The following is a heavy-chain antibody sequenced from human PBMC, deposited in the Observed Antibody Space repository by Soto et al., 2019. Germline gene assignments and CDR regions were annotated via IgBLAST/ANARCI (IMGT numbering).Heavy chain of an antibody. CDR2: ISYDGRNK. Sequence: PGGSLRLSCAASGFSFSGYGMYWVRQAPGKGLQWVTLISYDGRNKFYADSVKGRFSISRDNSKNTLYLQMNSLRDEDTALYYCAKDRRYSGSYMDGFYHNGMDVWGQGTTVTVSS. V-gene: IGHV3-30*18. J-gene: IGHJ6*02. D-gene: IGHD1-26*01. CDR3: AKDRRYSGSYMDGFYHNGMDV. CDR1: GFSFSGYG.